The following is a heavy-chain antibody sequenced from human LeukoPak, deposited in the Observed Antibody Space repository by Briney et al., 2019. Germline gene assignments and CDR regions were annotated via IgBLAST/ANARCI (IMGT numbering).Heavy chain of an antibody. V-gene: IGHV1-2*02. CDR1: GYTFTGYY. J-gene: IGHJ4*02. D-gene: IGHD3-3*01. CDR3: ARDSGITIFGVVMDLFDY. CDR2: INPNSGGT. Sequence: ASVKVSCKASGYTFTGYYMHWLRQAPRQGLEWMGWINPNSGGTNYAQKFQGRVTMTRGTSISTAYMELSRLRSDDTAVYYCARDSGITIFGVVMDLFDYWGQGTLVSVSS.